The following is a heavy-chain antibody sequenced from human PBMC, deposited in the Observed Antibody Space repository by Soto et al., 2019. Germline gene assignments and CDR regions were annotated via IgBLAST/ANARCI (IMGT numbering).Heavy chain of an antibody. Sequence: ASVEVSCKXSGYTFTGYFMHWVRQAPGQGLEWMGYINPNSGVTKYAQKFQGRVTLTRDTSINTAYMEMTMLTSDDTAVYYCARGGGTILAPLPWGQGTLVTVSS. V-gene: IGHV1-2*02. CDR2: INPNSGVT. CDR1: GYTFTGYF. J-gene: IGHJ5*02. CDR3: ARGGGTILAPLP. D-gene: IGHD3-3*01.